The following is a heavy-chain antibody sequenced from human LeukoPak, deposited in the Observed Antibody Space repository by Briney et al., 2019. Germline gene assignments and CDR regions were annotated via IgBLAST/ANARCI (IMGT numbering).Heavy chain of an antibody. CDR2: IYYSGST. Sequence: KPSETLSLTCTVSGGSISSYYWSWIRQPPGKGLEWIGYIYYSGSTNYNPSLKSRVTISVDTSKNQFSLKLSSVTAADTAVYYCARVIAVAGGLIWGQGTMVTVSS. CDR1: GGSISSYY. CDR3: ARVIAVAGGLI. J-gene: IGHJ3*02. D-gene: IGHD6-19*01. V-gene: IGHV4-59*01.